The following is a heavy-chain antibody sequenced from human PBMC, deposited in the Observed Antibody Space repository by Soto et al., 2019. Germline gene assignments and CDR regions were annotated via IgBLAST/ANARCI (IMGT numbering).Heavy chain of an antibody. Sequence: EVQLLESGGGLIQPGGSLRLSCAASGFTFSTYDMHWARQSPGKGLEWVAFITSSGGTTYYADSVRGRFTISRDNSKNTLYLQMDSLRVEDEARYYCVKGGWLDDWGQGTLVTVSS. J-gene: IGHJ5*02. CDR1: GFTFSTYD. CDR2: ITSSGGTT. V-gene: IGHV3-23*01. CDR3: VKGGWLDD.